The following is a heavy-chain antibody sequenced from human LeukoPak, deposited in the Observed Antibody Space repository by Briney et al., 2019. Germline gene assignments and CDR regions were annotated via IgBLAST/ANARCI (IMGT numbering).Heavy chain of an antibody. CDR3: GRGSSRGCFDI. J-gene: IGHJ3*02. CDR2: INSDGSST. CDR1: GFTFSSYW. Sequence: GGSLRLSCAASGFTFSSYWMHWVRQAPGKGLVWVSRINSDGSSTIYADSVKGRFTISRDNAKNTLYLQMNSLGAEDTAVYYCGRGSSRGCFDIWGQGTIVTVSP. V-gene: IGHV3-74*01.